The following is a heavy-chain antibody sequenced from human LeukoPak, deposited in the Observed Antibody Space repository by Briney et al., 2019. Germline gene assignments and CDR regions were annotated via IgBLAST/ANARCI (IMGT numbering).Heavy chain of an antibody. D-gene: IGHD2-2*01. CDR1: GGSISSGSYY. Sequence: SETLSLTCTVSGGSISSGSYYWSWIRQPAGKGLEWIGRIYASGSTNYNPSLKSRVTISVDTSKNQFSLKLSSVTAADTAVYYCARVSPPYQLPQSRGEDYYYYYMDVWGKGTTVTVSS. J-gene: IGHJ6*03. CDR3: ARVSPPYQLPQSRGEDYYYYYMDV. CDR2: IYASGST. V-gene: IGHV4-61*02.